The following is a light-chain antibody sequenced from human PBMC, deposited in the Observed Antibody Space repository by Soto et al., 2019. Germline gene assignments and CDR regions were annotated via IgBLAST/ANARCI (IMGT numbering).Light chain of an antibody. CDR3: QQYDNLP. V-gene: IGKV1-33*01. CDR1: QDISNY. Sequence: DIQMTQSPSSLSASVGDRVTITCQASQDISNYLNWYQQKPGKAPKLLIYDAYNLETGFPSRFSGSGAGTDFTFTISSLQPEDIATYYCQQYDNLPFGGGTKVEIK. J-gene: IGKJ4*01. CDR2: DAY.